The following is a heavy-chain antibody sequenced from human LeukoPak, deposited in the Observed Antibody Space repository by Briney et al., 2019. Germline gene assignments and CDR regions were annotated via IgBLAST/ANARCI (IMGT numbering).Heavy chain of an antibody. CDR3: AKGLQRGCFDY. D-gene: IGHD3-16*01. CDR2: ISISGGTT. V-gene: IGHV3-23*01. J-gene: IGHJ4*02. Sequence: GGSLRLSCAASGFTFSNFALSWVRQSPGKGLEWVSVISISGGTTYYTDSVKGRFTISRDNSKNTLYLQMNSLRAEDTAVYYCAKGLQRGCFDYWGQGTLVTVSS. CDR1: GFTFSNFA.